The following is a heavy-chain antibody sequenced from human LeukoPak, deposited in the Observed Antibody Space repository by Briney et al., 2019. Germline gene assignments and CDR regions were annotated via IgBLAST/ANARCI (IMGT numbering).Heavy chain of an antibody. J-gene: IGHJ5*02. V-gene: IGHV1-69*05. CDR2: VIPIFGTA. Sequence: ASVKVSCKASGGTFSSYAISWVRQAPGQGLKWMGGVIPIFGTANYAQKFQGRVTITTDESTSTAYMELSSLRSDDTAVYYCARNPVAAAGRWFDPWGQGTLVTVSS. CDR3: ARNPVAAAGRWFDP. D-gene: IGHD6-13*01. CDR1: GGTFSSYA.